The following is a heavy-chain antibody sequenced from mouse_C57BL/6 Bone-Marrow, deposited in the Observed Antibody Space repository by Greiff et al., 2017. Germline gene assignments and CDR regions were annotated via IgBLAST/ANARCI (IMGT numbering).Heavy chain of an antibody. CDR3: AKRGDWDVGIWYFDV. Sequence: VKLMEPGPGLVAPSQSLSITCTVSGFSLTSYGVDWVRQPPGKGLEWLGVIWGGGSTNYNSALMSRLSISKDNSKSQVFLKMNSLQTDDTAMYYCAKRGDWDVGIWYFDVWGTGTTVTVSS. CDR1: GFSLTSYG. V-gene: IGHV2-9*01. CDR2: IWGGGST. D-gene: IGHD4-1*01. J-gene: IGHJ1*03.